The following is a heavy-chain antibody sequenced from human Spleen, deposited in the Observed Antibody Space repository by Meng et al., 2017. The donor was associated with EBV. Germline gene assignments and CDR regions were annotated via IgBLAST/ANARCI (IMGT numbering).Heavy chain of an antibody. CDR3: ARKSVAEGQDY. Sequence: QVPVQGAGPGLGKPSGTQSLTRAVSGGSISSSNWWSWVRQPPGKGLEWIGEIYHSGSTNYNPSLKSRVTISVDKSKNQFSLKLSSVTAADTAVYYCARKSVAEGQDYWGQGTLVTVSS. J-gene: IGHJ4*02. D-gene: IGHD6-19*01. CDR1: GGSISSSNW. V-gene: IGHV4-4*02. CDR2: IYHSGST.